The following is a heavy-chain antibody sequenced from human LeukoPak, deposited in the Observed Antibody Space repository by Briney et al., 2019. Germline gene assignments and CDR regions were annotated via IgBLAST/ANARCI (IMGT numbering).Heavy chain of an antibody. J-gene: IGHJ4*02. D-gene: IGHD3-3*01. V-gene: IGHV3-30*03. CDR3: ARDRAWNYFDY. CDR1: GFTFSRHG. CDR2: ISNDGSRK. Sequence: GGSLRLSCAPSGFTFSRHGMHWVRQAPGEGLEWVAIISNDGSRKYYARSVEGRFTISRDNSKNTLYLQMDSLRAEDTAVYYCARDRAWNYFDYWGQGTLVTVSS.